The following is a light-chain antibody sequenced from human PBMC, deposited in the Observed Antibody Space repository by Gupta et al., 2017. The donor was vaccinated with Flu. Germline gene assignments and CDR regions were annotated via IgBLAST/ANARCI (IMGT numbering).Light chain of an antibody. J-gene: IGKJ1*01. CDR2: WGT. Sequence: IVISQSPLSLPVTPGEPASISCRSSQSLLHSNGYNDLDWYLQKPGQSPQLINYWGTDRACGAPDRFSGGGESKYFTRNSSRGEAEDVGFYYGKQDLAVRTFGQGTKVEIK. V-gene: IGKV2-28*01. CDR3: KQDLAVRT. CDR1: QSLLHSNGYND.